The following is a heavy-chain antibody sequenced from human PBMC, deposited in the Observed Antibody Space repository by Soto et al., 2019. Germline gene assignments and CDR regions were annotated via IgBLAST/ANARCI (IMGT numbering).Heavy chain of an antibody. J-gene: IGHJ5*02. D-gene: IGHD2-15*01. CDR3: ARYTNCRDGYCSGCIDP. CDR1: GGSISSGGYS. V-gene: IGHV4-30-2*01. CDR2: VYHSGST. Sequence: SETLSLTCAVSGGSISSGGYSWSWIRQPPGKGLEWIGNVYHSGSTYYNPSIKSRVTISVDRSKNQFSLKLSSVTAADTAVYYCARYTNCRDGYCSGCIDPWGQGTLVTVSS.